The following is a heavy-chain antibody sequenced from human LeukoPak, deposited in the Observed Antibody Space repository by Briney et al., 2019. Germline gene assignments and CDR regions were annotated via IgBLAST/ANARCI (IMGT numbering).Heavy chain of an antibody. Sequence: GESLKISCKGSGYTFTTYWIGWVRQMPGKGLEWMGIIYPGDSDPRYSPSFQGQVTISADESISTAYLQWSSLKASDNAMYYCVRHGLGSSWFGFDYWGQGTLVTVSS. D-gene: IGHD6-13*01. J-gene: IGHJ4*02. CDR2: IYPGDSDP. V-gene: IGHV5-51*01. CDR3: VRHGLGSSWFGFDY. CDR1: GYTFTTYW.